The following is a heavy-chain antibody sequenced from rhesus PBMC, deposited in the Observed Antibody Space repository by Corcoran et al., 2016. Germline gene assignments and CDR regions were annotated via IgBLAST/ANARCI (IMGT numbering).Heavy chain of an antibody. J-gene: IGHJ4*01. V-gene: IGHV4-80*01. CDR1: GGSFNTYW. D-gene: IGHD4-29*01. CDR2: INGNSGST. CDR3: ARSVAGLDF. Sequence: VQLQESGPGLVRPSETLSLTCAVSGGSFNTYWWSWIRQPPGKGLEWIGEINGNSGSTNYNPSLKSRVTISKDASENQFSLKLISVTAADTAVYSCARSVAGLDFWGQGLLVTVSS.